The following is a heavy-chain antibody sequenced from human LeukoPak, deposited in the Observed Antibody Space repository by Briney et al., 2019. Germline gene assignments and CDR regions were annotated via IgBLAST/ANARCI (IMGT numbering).Heavy chain of an antibody. CDR2: ISGSGLT. CDR1: GFTFNSYA. CDR3: AKPLQSADLYYYYYGMDV. Sequence: GGSLRLSCAASGFTFNSYAIIWVRQVPGKGLEWVSGISGSGLTYYADSVKGRFAISRDNSKDTIYLQMSSLRAEDTAVYYCAKPLQSADLYYYYYGMDVWGQGTTVTVTS. J-gene: IGHJ6*02. V-gene: IGHV3-23*01. D-gene: IGHD4-11*01.